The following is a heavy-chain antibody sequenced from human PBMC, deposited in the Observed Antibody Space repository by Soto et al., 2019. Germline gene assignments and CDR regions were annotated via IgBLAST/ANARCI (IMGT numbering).Heavy chain of an antibody. Sequence: RQAPGQGLEWMGIINPSGGSTSYAQKFQGRVTMTRDTSTSTVYMELSSLRSEDTAVYYCARTEQGYFDYWGQGTLVTVS. V-gene: IGHV1-46*01. D-gene: IGHD1-1*01. CDR3: ARTEQGYFDY. J-gene: IGHJ4*02. CDR2: INPSGGST.